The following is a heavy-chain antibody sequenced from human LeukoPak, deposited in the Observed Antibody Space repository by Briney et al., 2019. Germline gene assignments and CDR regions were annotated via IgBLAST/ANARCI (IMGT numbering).Heavy chain of an antibody. CDR3: ARDGYSYGYRSLDDAFDI. J-gene: IGHJ3*02. CDR2: IYYSGST. CDR1: GCSISSYY. D-gene: IGHD5-18*01. V-gene: IGHV4-59*01. Sequence: PSETLSLTCTVSGCSISSYYWSWIRQPPGKGLEWIGYIYYSGSTNYNPSLKSRVTISVDTSKNQFSLKLSSVTAADTAVYYCARDGYSYGYRSLDDAFDIWGQGTMVTVSS.